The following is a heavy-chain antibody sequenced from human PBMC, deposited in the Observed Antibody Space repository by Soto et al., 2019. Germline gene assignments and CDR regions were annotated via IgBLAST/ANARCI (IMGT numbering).Heavy chain of an antibody. CDR1: GGTFSSYA. Sequence: QVQLVQSGAEVKKPGSSVKVSCKASGGTFSSYAISWVRQAPGQGLEWMGGSIPIFGTADYAQKFQGRVTITADESTSTAYMELSSLRSEDTAVYYCAKHYDNWDYYCGMDVWGQGTTVTVSS. CDR3: AKHYDNWDYYCGMDV. D-gene: IGHD3-22*01. CDR2: SIPIFGTA. J-gene: IGHJ6*02. V-gene: IGHV1-69*12.